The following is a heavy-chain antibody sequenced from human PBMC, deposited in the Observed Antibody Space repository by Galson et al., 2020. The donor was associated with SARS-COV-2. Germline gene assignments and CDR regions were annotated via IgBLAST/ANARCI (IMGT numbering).Heavy chain of an antibody. D-gene: IGHD5-18*01. V-gene: IGHV3-9*01. CDR2: ISWNSGSI. J-gene: IGHJ6*03. CDR1: GFTFDDYA. Sequence: GGSLRLSCAASGFTFDDYAMHWVRQAPGKGLEWVSGISWNSGSIGYADSVKGRFTISRDNAKNSLYLQMNSLRAEDTALYYCAKLAGVDTDYYMDVWGKGTTVTVSS. CDR3: AKLAGVDTDYYMDV.